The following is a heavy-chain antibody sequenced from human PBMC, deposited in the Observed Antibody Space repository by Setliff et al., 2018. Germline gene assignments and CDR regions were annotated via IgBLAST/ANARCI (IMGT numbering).Heavy chain of an antibody. CDR3: ARHVGSRSRGYNYYYHYMDV. V-gene: IGHV4-39*01. CDR1: GGSISTNTYF. D-gene: IGHD3-10*01. J-gene: IGHJ6*03. CDR2: TYYSGDA. Sequence: PSETLSLTCTVSGGSISTNTYFWGWIRQSPGKGLEWIGNTYYSGDAYYNPSLKSRVTISVDTSRNQFSLKLSSVTAADTAVYYCARHVGSRSRGYNYYYHYMDVWGKGTTVTVSS.